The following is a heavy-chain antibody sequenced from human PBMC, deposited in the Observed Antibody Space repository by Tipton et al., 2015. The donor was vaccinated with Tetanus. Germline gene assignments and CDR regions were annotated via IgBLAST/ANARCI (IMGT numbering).Heavy chain of an antibody. CDR3: ARDRRHCTDGVCYSFVRS. CDR1: GFIFSSYA. J-gene: IGHJ5*02. CDR2: TSHDGHNE. V-gene: IGHV3-30-3*01. Sequence: SLRLSCAAPGFIFSSYAMHWVRLAPGKGLEWVAVTSHDGHNEYYADSVRGRFTISRDNAKRFLYLQMNSLTADDTAVYYCARDRRHCTDGVCYSFVRSWGQGTLVTVSS. D-gene: IGHD2-8*01.